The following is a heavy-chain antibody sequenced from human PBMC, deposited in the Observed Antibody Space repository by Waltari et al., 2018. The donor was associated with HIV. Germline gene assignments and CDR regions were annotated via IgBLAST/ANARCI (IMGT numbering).Heavy chain of an antibody. CDR3: ARVYGYSGSYPGAPDDY. D-gene: IGHD1-26*01. V-gene: IGHV4-38-2*01. CDR1: GYSITTGYS. CDR2: IYHSGST. Sequence: QVQLQESGPGLVKPSETLSLTCAVSGYSITTGYSCGLIRQPPGTGLEWIGCIYHSGSTYYNPSLKSRVTISVDTSKNQFSLKLSSVTAADTAVYYCARVYGYSGSYPGAPDDYWGQGTLVTVSS. J-gene: IGHJ4*02.